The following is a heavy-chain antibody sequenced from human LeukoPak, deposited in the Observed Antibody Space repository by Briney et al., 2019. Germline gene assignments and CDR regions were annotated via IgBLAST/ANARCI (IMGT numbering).Heavy chain of an antibody. CDR2: INPNGGGT. CDR1: GYTFTAYY. CDR3: AEEGY. Sequence: ASVKVSCKASGYTFTAYYIHWVRQAPGQGLEWMGWINPNGGGTDYAQKFQGRVTMTRDTSISTAYMELSTLTSDDTAVYFCAEEGYWGQGTLVTVSS. J-gene: IGHJ4*02. V-gene: IGHV1-2*02.